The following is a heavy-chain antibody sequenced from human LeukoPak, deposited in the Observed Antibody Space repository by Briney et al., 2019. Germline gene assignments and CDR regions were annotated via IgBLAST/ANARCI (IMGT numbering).Heavy chain of an antibody. Sequence: GGSLRLSCAASGFTFTSYEMNWVRQAPGKGLEWVSYISSSSSTIYYADSVKGRFTISRDNAKNSLYLQMNSLRAEDTAVYYCARGNFKSGRKDDYWGQGTLVTVSS. J-gene: IGHJ4*02. CDR1: GFTFTSYE. V-gene: IGHV3-48*01. CDR3: ARGNFKSGRKDDY. CDR2: ISSSSSTI. D-gene: IGHD1-26*01.